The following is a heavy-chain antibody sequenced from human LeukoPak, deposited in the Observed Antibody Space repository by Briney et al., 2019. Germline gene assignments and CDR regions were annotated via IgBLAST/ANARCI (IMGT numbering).Heavy chain of an antibody. V-gene: IGHV4-61*02. D-gene: IGHD2-8*01. CDR3: ARDPLQGVCSTD. Sequence: SETLSLTCTVSGGSISSGSYYWSWIRQPAGKGLEWIGRIYTSGSTNYNPSLKSRVTISVDTSKNQFSLKLSSVTAADTAVYYCARDPLQGVCSTDWGQGTLVTVSS. CDR1: GGSISSGSYY. J-gene: IGHJ4*02. CDR2: IYTSGST.